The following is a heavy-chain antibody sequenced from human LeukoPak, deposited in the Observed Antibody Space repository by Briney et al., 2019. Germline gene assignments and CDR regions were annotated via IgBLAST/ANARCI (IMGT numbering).Heavy chain of an antibody. D-gene: IGHD2-21*02. CDR2: IYWDDDK. CDR3: AHRDVGDDTFDY. Sequence: SGPTLVNPTQTLTLTCTFSGFSLSSSEVGVGWIRQPPGKALEWLALIYWDDDKRYSPSLKSRLTITKDTSKYQVVLTMTNMDPVDTVTYYCAHRDVGDDTFDYWGQGTLVTVSS. V-gene: IGHV2-5*02. CDR1: GFSLSSSEVG. J-gene: IGHJ4*02.